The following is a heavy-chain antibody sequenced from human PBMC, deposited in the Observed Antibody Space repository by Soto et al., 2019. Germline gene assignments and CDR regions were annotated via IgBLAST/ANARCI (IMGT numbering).Heavy chain of an antibody. CDR1: GGSISSGGYY. CDR3: AREVVTAMAYYFDY. Sequence: QVQLQESGPGLVKPSQTLSLTCTVSGGSISSGGYYWSWIRQHPGKGLEWIGYIYYSGSTYYNPSLKGRVTISVDTSKNQFTLKLSSVTAADTAVYYCAREVVTAMAYYFDYWGQGTLVTVSS. CDR2: IYYSGST. D-gene: IGHD2-21*02. V-gene: IGHV4-31*03. J-gene: IGHJ4*02.